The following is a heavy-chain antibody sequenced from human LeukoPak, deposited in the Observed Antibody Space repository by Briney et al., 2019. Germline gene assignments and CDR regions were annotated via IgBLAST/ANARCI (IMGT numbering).Heavy chain of an antibody. CDR1: GFTFSSYS. J-gene: IGHJ4*02. Sequence: PGGSLRLSCAASGFTFSSYSMNWVRQAPGKGLEWVSSISSSSSYIYYADSVKGRFTISRDNAKSSLYLQMNSPRAEDTSVYYCARGDLHNHLGYCSSTSCYTPMRGYDYWGQGTLVTVSS. V-gene: IGHV3-21*01. CDR3: ARGDLHNHLGYCSSTSCYTPMRGYDY. D-gene: IGHD2-2*02. CDR2: ISSSSSYI.